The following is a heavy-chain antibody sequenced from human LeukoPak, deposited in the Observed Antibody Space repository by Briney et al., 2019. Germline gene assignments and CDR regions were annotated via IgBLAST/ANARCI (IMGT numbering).Heavy chain of an antibody. CDR1: GFTFSSYD. J-gene: IGHJ4*02. CDR3: AKGDREGAAGGTGFDS. V-gene: IGHV3-23*01. CDR2: SGGDGGST. Sequence: PGGSLRLPCAASGFTFSSYDMSWVRQAPGKGLEWVSASGGDGGSTYADSVKGRFTISRDNSKNTLSLQMNSLRLDDTAVYYCAKGDREGAAGGTGFDSWGQGTLVTVSS. D-gene: IGHD6-13*01.